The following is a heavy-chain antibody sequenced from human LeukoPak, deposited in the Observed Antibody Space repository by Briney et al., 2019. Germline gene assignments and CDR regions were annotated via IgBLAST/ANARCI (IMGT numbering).Heavy chain of an antibody. J-gene: IGHJ4*02. Sequence: GGSLRLSCAASGFTFSNYAMSWVRQAPGKGLEWVSVIYSGGSTFYADSVKGRFIISRDNSKNTLYLQMNSLRAEDTAVYYCARDGFYGSGSYFDYWGQGTLVTVSS. D-gene: IGHD3-10*01. CDR2: IYSGGST. V-gene: IGHV3-66*01. CDR1: GFTFSNYA. CDR3: ARDGFYGSGSYFDY.